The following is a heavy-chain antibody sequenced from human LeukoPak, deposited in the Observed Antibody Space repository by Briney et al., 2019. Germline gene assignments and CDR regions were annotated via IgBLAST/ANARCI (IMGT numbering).Heavy chain of an antibody. D-gene: IGHD5-18*01. V-gene: IGHV3-30*04. CDR1: GFTFSSYA. CDR3: AREPDVDTALTFDY. Sequence: GGSLRLSCAASGFTFSSYAMHWVRQAPGKGLEWVAVISYDGSNKYYSDSVKGRFTISRDNSKNTLYLQMNSLRAEDTAVYYCAREPDVDTALTFDYWGQGTLVTVSS. CDR2: ISYDGSNK. J-gene: IGHJ4*02.